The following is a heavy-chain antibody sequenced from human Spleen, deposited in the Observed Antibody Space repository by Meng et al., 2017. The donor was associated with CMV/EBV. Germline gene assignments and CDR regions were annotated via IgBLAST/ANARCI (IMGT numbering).Heavy chain of an antibody. CDR2: INPSGGST. J-gene: IGHJ5*02. CDR1: GGNFTSYY. CDR3: WRGEDTAMALET. D-gene: IGHD5-18*01. Sequence: QLVQVQQEGEVKKPPAAVEVSCKASGGNFTSYYKHWVRPPPPQGSEWMGIINPSGGSTSYEQKFLGRGTMIRDTSTSTVYMMLRSLISEDAAVVYCWRGEDTAMALETWGQGTLVTVSS. V-gene: IGHV1-46*01.